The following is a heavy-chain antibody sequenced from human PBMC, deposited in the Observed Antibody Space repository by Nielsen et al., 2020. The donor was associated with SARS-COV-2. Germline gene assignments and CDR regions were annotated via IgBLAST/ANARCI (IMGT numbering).Heavy chain of an antibody. D-gene: IGHD1-26*01. V-gene: IGHV3-30-3*01. J-gene: IGHJ4*02. CDR3: ARAKSGSYFSGDY. CDR2: ISYDGSNK. Sequence: GESLKISCAASGFTFSSYAMHWVRQAPGKGLEWVAVISYDGSNKYYAGSVKSRFTISRDNSKNTLHLQMNSLRAEDTAMYYCARAKSGSYFSGDYWGQGTLVTVSS. CDR1: GFTFSSYA.